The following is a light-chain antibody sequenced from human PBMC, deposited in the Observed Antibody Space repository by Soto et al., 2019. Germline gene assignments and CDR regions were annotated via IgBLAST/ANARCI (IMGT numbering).Light chain of an antibody. CDR1: SSNIGAGYD. V-gene: IGLV1-40*01. CDR2: GNS. Sequence: QSVLTQPPSASGAPGQRVTISCTGSSSNIGAGYDVHWYQQLPGTAPKLLIYGNSNRPSGVPDRFSGSKSGTSASLAITGLQAEDEADYYCQSYDSSLSVSYVFGTGTKLTVL. CDR3: QSYDSSLSVSYV. J-gene: IGLJ1*01.